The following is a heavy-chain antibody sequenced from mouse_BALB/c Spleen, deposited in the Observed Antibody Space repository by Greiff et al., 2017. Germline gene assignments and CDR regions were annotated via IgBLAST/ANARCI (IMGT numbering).Heavy chain of an antibody. CDR3: ARPHYYGYNYAMDY. V-gene: IGHV5-6*01. J-gene: IGHJ4*01. CDR2: ISSGGSYT. Sequence: VQVVESGGDLVKPGGSLKLSCAASGFTFSSYGMSWVRQTPDKRLEWVATISSGGSYTYYPDSVKGRFTISRDNAKNTLYLQMSSLKSEVTAMYYCARPHYYGYNYAMDYWGQGTSVTVSS. D-gene: IGHD1-2*01. CDR1: GFTFSSYG.